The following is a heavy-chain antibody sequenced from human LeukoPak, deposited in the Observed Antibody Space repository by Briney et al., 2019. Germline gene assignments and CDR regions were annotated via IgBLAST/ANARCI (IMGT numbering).Heavy chain of an antibody. V-gene: IGHV3-48*03. Sequence: GGSLRLSCAASGFTFSSYEMNWVRQAPGKGLEWVSYIGSIGSTIYYADSVKGRFTVARDNSENTLYLQMNSLRGEDTAVYYCARDGYSGSYYRLYYFFMDVWGKGTTVTVSS. J-gene: IGHJ6*03. D-gene: IGHD1-26*01. CDR1: GFTFSSYE. CDR3: ARDGYSGSYYRLYYFFMDV. CDR2: IGSIGSTI.